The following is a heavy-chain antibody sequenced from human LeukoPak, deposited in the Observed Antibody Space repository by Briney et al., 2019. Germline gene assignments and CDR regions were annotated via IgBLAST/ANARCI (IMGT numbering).Heavy chain of an antibody. V-gene: IGHV4-39*07. CDR3: ARAPHFFDTSGSRYYFDY. CDR1: GGSIRSTNYY. Sequence: SETLPLTCTVSGGSIRSTNYYWGWIRQPPGKGLEWIGSIYYSGNTYHSPSLMSRVTISVDTSKNQFSLKLSSVTAADTAVYYCARAPHFFDTSGSRYYFDYWGQGALVTVSS. J-gene: IGHJ4*02. CDR2: IYYSGNT. D-gene: IGHD3-22*01.